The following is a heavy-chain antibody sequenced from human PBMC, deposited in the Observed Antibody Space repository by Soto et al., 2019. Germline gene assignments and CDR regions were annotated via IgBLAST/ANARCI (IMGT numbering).Heavy chain of an antibody. CDR2: ISGSGGST. V-gene: IGHV3-23*01. CDR3: AKYLTHAFDI. Sequence: VGSLILSCAASGFTFSSYAMSWVRQAPGKGLEWVSAISGSGGSTYYADSVKGRFTISRDNSKNTLYLQMNSLRAEDTAVYYCAKYLTHAFDIWGQGTMVTVSS. CDR1: GFTFSSYA. J-gene: IGHJ3*02.